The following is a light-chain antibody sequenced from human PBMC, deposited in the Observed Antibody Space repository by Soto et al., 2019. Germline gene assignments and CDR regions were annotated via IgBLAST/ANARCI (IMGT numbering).Light chain of an antibody. CDR2: GAP. J-gene: IGKJ2*01. CDR1: QSVSSSY. V-gene: IGKV3-20*01. Sequence: EIGLTQSPGTLSLSPGETATLSCRASQSVSSSYLAWYQQKPGQAPRLLIYGAPSRATGIPDRFSGSGSGTDFTFTTSTLEPEDFALYYCQHYGNTPYTFGQGTKLEIK. CDR3: QHYGNTPYT.